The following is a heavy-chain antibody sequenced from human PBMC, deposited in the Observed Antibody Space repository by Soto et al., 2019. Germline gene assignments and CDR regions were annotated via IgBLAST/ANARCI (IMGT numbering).Heavy chain of an antibody. CDR3: AKANPFVDY. J-gene: IGHJ4*02. CDR1: GFTFSSYA. D-gene: IGHD2-8*01. Sequence: EVQLLESGGGLVQPGGSLSLSCAASGFTFSSYAMSWVRQAPGKGLEWVSAISGGADTTYYADSVKGRFTISRDNSKNNLYLQMNSLKAEDTAIYYCAKANPFVDYWGQGTLVTVSS. V-gene: IGHV3-23*01. CDR2: ISGGADTT.